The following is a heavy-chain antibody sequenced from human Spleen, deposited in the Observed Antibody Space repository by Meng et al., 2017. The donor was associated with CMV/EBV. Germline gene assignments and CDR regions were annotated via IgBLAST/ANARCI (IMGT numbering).Heavy chain of an antibody. Sequence: SETLSLTCSVSGGSISSSSHYWGWIRQPPGKGLEWVGSVYYNGRNYSTPSLKSRVSISIDTSKKQFALNLRSVTAADTAVYSCARQRDDSSYPRWVDYWGQGTLVTVSS. CDR2: VYYNGRN. J-gene: IGHJ4*02. V-gene: IGHV4-39*01. CDR3: ARQRDDSSYPRWVDY. CDR1: GGSISSSSHY. D-gene: IGHD1-26*01.